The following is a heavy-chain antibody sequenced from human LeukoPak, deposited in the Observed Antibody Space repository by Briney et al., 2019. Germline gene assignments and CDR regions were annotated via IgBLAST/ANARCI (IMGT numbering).Heavy chain of an antibody. CDR2: IYIYGGT. D-gene: IGHD5-12*01. Sequence: PEWSLRLSCPASGFAVSTNYMSWVRQAPGKGLEGVSVIYIYGGTYYPDSVKGRFTISRDNSKNTLYLQMNSLRAEDTAVYYCARGGYSGYDWDYWGQGTLVTDSP. CDR3: ARGGYSGYDWDY. J-gene: IGHJ4*02. CDR1: GFAVSTNY. V-gene: IGHV3-53*01.